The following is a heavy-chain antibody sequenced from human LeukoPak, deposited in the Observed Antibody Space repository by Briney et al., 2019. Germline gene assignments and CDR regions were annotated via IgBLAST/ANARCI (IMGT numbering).Heavy chain of an antibody. CDR2: ISAYNGNT. Sequence: ASVKVSCKASGYTFTSYGISWVRQAPGQGLEWMGWISAYNGNTNYAQKLQGRVTMTTDTSTSTAYMELRSLRSDDTAVYYCAGLVVPAAHVPYYFDYWGQGTLVTVSS. J-gene: IGHJ4*02. CDR1: GYTFTSYG. CDR3: AGLVVPAAHVPYYFDY. D-gene: IGHD2-2*01. V-gene: IGHV1-18*01.